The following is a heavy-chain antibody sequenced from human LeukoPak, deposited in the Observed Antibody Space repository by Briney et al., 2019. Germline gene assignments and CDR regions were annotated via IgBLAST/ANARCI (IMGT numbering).Heavy chain of an antibody. CDR1: GFTFSSYA. CDR3: AKASGWYGLVDYFDH. Sequence: GGSLRLSCAASGFTFSSYAMSWVRQAPGKGLEWVSAISGSGGSTYYADSVKGRFTISRDNSKNTLYLQMNSLRAEDTAVYYCAKASGWYGLVDYFDHWGQGTLVTVSS. CDR2: ISGSGGST. J-gene: IGHJ4*02. D-gene: IGHD6-19*01. V-gene: IGHV3-23*01.